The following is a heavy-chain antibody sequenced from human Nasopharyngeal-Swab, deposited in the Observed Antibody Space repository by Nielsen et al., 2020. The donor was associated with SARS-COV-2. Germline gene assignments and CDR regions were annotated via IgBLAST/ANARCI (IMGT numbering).Heavy chain of an antibody. Sequence: GGSLRLSCAASGFVFSGSAMHWVRQASGQGLEWIGRIGDKDHNYATVYAASLKGRFNISRDDSVNTAYLQMDSLNTEDTALYYCTTDYYFDYWGQGTLVTVSS. J-gene: IGHJ4*02. V-gene: IGHV3-73*01. CDR3: TTDYYFDY. CDR2: IGDKDHNYAT. CDR1: GFVFSGSA.